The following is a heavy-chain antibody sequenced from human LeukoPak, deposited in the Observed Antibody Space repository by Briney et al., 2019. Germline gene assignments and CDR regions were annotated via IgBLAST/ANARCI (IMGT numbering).Heavy chain of an antibody. J-gene: IGHJ4*02. CDR3: AKGYSYYYDRSACDY. CDR2: AAHDGSNK. D-gene: IGHD3-22*01. CDR1: GFTFSSYG. V-gene: IGHV3-30*02. Sequence: GGSLRLSCAASGFTFSSYGIHWVRQAPGKGLEWVAFAAHDGSNKYYSDSVKGRFTISRDNSKNTLYLQMNRLRAEDTAVYHCAKGYSYYYDRSACDYWGQGTLVTVSS.